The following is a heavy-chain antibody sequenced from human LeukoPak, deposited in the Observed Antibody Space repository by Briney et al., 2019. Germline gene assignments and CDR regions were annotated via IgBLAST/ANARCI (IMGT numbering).Heavy chain of an antibody. V-gene: IGHV1-46*01. CDR2: INPSGGSA. Sequence: ASVTVSCKASGYTFTSYYMQWVRQAPGQGLEWMGIINPSGGSATYAQKFQGRVTMTRDTSTSTVYMELSSLRSEDTAVYYCARDPGERYCSSTSCYVFDYWGQGTLVTVSS. CDR1: GYTFTSYY. D-gene: IGHD2-2*01. J-gene: IGHJ4*02. CDR3: ARDPGERYCSSTSCYVFDY.